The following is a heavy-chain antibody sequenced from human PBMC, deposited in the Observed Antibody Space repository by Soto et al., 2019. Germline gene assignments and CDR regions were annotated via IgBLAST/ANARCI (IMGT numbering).Heavy chain of an antibody. CDR2: IYYSGST. J-gene: IGHJ4*02. Sequence: ASETLSLTCTVSGGSISSYYWSWIRQPPGEGLEWIGYIYYSGSTNYNPSLKSRVTISVDTSKNQFSLKLSSVTAADTAVYYCARVSGYSSTKGGFDYWGQGTLVTVSS. CDR3: ARVSGYSSTKGGFDY. V-gene: IGHV4-59*01. CDR1: GGSISSYY. D-gene: IGHD6-13*01.